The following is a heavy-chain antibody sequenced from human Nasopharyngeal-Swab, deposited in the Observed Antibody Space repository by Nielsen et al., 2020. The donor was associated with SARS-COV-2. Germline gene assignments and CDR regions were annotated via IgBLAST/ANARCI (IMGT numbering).Heavy chain of an antibody. J-gene: IGHJ4*02. CDR3: ASGGAGGVIVTYYFDY. V-gene: IGHV1-3*01. Sequence: WVRQAPGQRLEWMGWINAGNGNTKYSQKFQGRVTITRDTSASTAYMELSSLGSEDTAVYYCASGGAGGVIVTYYFDYWGQGTLVTVSS. CDR2: INAGNGNT. D-gene: IGHD3-16*02.